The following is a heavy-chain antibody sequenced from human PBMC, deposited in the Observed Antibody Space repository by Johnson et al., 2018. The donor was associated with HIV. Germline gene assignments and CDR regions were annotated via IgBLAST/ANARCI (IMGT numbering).Heavy chain of an antibody. D-gene: IGHD7-27*01. Sequence: VQLVESGGGVVQPGGSLRLSCAASGFTFSSYVMHWVRQAPGKGLEWVAVISYDGSNKYYADSVKGRFTISRDNSKNTLYLQMNSLRAEDTAVYYCAPLGDAFDIWGQGTMVTVSS. CDR1: GFTFSSYV. CDR2: ISYDGSNK. CDR3: APLGDAFDI. J-gene: IGHJ3*02. V-gene: IGHV3-30*19.